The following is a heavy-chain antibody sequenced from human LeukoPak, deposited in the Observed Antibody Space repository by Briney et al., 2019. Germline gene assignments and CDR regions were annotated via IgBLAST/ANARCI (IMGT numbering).Heavy chain of an antibody. J-gene: IGHJ4*02. Sequence: SETLSLTCAVYGGSFSGYYWSWIRQPPGKGLEWIGEINHSGSTNYNPSLKSRVTISVDTSKNQFSLKLSSVTAADTAVYYCASGHNWNDPFDYWGQGTLVTVSS. CDR2: INHSGST. CDR3: ASGHNWNDPFDY. D-gene: IGHD1-20*01. CDR1: GGSFSGYY. V-gene: IGHV4-34*01.